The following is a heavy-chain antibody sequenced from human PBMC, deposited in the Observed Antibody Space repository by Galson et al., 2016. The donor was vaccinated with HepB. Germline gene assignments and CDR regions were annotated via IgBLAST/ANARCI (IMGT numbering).Heavy chain of an antibody. J-gene: IGHJ4*02. CDR3: AREERSYGYTD. D-gene: IGHD5-18*01. V-gene: IGHV4-61*01. CDR1: GDSVSSGPYY. Sequence: QVQLQESGPGLVKPSATLSLTCTVSGDSVSSGPYYWSWIRLPPGKGLEWIGYIFYTGSTNYNPSLRSRLIISVDTSKNQFALRLSSVTAADSATYYCAREERSYGYTDWGQGTLVTVSS. CDR2: IFYTGST.